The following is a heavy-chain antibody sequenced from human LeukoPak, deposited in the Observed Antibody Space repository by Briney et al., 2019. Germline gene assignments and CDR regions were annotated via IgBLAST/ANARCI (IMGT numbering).Heavy chain of an antibody. CDR1: GGSFSGYY. D-gene: IGHD3-10*01. Sequence: SETLSLTCAVYGGSFSGYYWSWIRQPPGKGLEWIGEINHSGSTNYNPSLKSRVTISVDPSKNQFSLKLSSVTAADTAVYYCANGSGSYYTNFDYWGQGTLVTVSS. V-gene: IGHV4-34*01. CDR2: INHSGST. CDR3: ANGSGSYYTNFDY. J-gene: IGHJ4*02.